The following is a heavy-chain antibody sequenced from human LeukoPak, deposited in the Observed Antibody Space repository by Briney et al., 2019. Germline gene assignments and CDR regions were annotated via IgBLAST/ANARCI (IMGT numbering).Heavy chain of an antibody. Sequence: GPQVKVSCKASGGTFSSYAISWVRQAPGQGLEWMGGIIPIFGTANYAQKFQGRVTITADESTSTAYMELSSLRSEDTAVYYCARVGQGWSNDYWGQGTLVTVSS. J-gene: IGHJ4*02. CDR2: IIPIFGTA. CDR3: ARVGQGWSNDY. D-gene: IGHD2-15*01. CDR1: GGTFSSYA. V-gene: IGHV1-69*01.